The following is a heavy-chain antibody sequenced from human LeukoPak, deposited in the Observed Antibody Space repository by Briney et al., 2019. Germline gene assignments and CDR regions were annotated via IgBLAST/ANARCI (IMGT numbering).Heavy chain of an antibody. CDR1: GGSISSGDYY. J-gene: IGHJ6*02. CDR2: IYYSGST. Sequence: SRTLSLTCTVSGGSISSGDYYWSWIRQPPGKGLEWIGYIYYSGSTYYNPSLKSRVTISVDTSKNQFSLKLSSVTAADTAVYYCARYCSSTSCYEDGMDVWGQGTTVTVSS. D-gene: IGHD2-2*01. V-gene: IGHV4-30-4*01. CDR3: ARYCSSTSCYEDGMDV.